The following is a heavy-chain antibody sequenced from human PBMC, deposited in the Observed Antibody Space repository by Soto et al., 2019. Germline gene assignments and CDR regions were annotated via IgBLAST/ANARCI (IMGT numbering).Heavy chain of an antibody. D-gene: IGHD5-12*01. CDR2: IIPIFGTA. Sequence: QVQLVQSGAEVKKPGSSVKVSCKASVGTFSSYAISWVRQAPGQGLEWMGGIIPIFGTANYAQKFQGRVTITADESTITAYMELSSLRSEDTAVYYWARRPGRGVRSWFDPWGKGTLVTVSS. V-gene: IGHV1-69*12. J-gene: IGHJ5*02. CDR3: ARRPGRGVRSWFDP. CDR1: VGTFSSYA.